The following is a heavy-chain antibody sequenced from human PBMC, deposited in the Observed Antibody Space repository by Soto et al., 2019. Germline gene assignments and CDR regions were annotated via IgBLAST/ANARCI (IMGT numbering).Heavy chain of an antibody. CDR2: INPNSGGT. CDR3: AIESALEGHYGYFDY. Sequence: ASVKVSCKASGYTFTGYYMHWVRQAPGQGLEWMGWINPNSGGTNYAQKFQGWVTMTRDTSISTAYMELSRLRSDDTAVYYCAIESALEGHYGYFDYWGQGTLVTVSS. D-gene: IGHD4-17*01. V-gene: IGHV1-2*04. J-gene: IGHJ4*02. CDR1: GYTFTGYY.